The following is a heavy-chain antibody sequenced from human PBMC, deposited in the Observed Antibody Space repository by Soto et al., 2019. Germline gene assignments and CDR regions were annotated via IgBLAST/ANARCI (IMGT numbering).Heavy chain of an antibody. CDR3: AKDYCIRTSCYARAPSYYGMDV. CDR2: ISYDGSNK. Sequence: GGSLRLSCAASGFTFSSYRMHWVRQAPGKGLEWLAVISYDGSNKYYADAVKGRFTISRDNSKNTLYLQTNSLRVEDTAAYYCAKDYCIRTSCYARAPSYYGMDVWGQGTTVTVSS. D-gene: IGHD2-2*01. J-gene: IGHJ6*02. V-gene: IGHV3-30*18. CDR1: GFTFSSYR.